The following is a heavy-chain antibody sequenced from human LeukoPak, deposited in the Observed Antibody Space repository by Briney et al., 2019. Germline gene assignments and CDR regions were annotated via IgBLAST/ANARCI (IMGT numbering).Heavy chain of an antibody. CDR1: GFTLSSYA. D-gene: IGHD6-19*01. J-gene: IGHJ6*03. CDR2: IKQDGSEK. V-gene: IGHV3-7*01. CDR3: ARVSVAGVYYYYMDV. Sequence: PGGSLRLSCAASGFTLSSYAMSWVRQAPGKGLEWVANIKQDGSEKYYADSVKGRFTISRDNAKNSLYLQMNSLRAEDTAVYYCARVSVAGVYYYYMDVWGKGTTVTVSS.